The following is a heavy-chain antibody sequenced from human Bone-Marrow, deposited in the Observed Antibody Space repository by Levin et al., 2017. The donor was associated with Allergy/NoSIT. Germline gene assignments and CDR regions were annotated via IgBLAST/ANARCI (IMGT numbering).Heavy chain of an antibody. J-gene: IGHJ5*02. CDR3: ARSQQTASSTAYNWFDP. D-gene: IGHD6-13*01. V-gene: IGHV1-3*01. CDR1: EDTFSAHS. Sequence: GASVKVSCKTSEDTFSAHSVHWVRQAPGQRLEWMGWINGGNGNVRYSQTFRGRVTITRDTSASTAYMELSSLTSEDTAIYYCARSQQTASSTAYNWFDPWGQGTLVTVSS. CDR2: INGGNGNV.